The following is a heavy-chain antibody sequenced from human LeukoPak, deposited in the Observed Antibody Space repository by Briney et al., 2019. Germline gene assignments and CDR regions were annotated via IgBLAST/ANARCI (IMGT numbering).Heavy chain of an antibody. CDR2: ISYDGSNK. J-gene: IGHJ4*02. Sequence: GGSLRLSCAASGFTFSSYAMHWVRQAPGKGLEWVAVISYDGSNKYYADSVKGRFTISRDNSKNTLYLQMNSLRAEDTAVYYCASLGMGGYWGQGTLVTVSS. V-gene: IGHV3-30-3*01. CDR3: ASLGMGGY. D-gene: IGHD7-27*01. CDR1: GFTFSSYA.